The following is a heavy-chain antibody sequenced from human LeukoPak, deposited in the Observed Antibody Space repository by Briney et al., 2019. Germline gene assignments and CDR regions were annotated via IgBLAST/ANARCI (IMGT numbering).Heavy chain of an antibody. CDR1: GYTFTSYG. D-gene: IGHD1-26*01. CDR3: ARDGGRYYSNYYYYMDV. J-gene: IGHJ6*03. Sequence: APVKVSCKASGYTFTSYGISGVRQAAGQGLDWMGWISPYNGNTNYAQKLQGRVTMTTETSTSTAYMEWRSVRSDDTAVYYFARDGGRYYSNYYYYMDVWGKGTTVTVSS. CDR2: ISPYNGNT. V-gene: IGHV1-18*01.